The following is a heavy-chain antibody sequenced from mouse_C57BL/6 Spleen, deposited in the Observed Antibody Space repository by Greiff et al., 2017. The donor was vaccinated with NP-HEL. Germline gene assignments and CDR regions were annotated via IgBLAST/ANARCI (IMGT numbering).Heavy chain of an antibody. Sequence: QVQLQQSGAELVRPGASVTLSCKASGYTFTDYEMHWVKQTPVHGLEWIGAIDPETGGTAYNQKFKGKAILTADKSSSTAYMELRSLTSEDSAVYYCTRRNYYDYDRGMDYWGQGTSVTVSS. V-gene: IGHV1-15*01. CDR3: TRRNYYDYDRGMDY. CDR2: IDPETGGT. CDR1: GYTFTDYE. J-gene: IGHJ4*01. D-gene: IGHD2-4*01.